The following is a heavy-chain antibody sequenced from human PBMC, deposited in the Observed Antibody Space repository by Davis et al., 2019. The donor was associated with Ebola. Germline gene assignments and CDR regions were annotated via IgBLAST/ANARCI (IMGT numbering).Heavy chain of an antibody. CDR1: GGSIRTHY. D-gene: IGHD3-3*01. CDR2: IYYSGST. Sequence: SETLSLTCTVSGGSIRTHYWSWIRQSPGKGLEWIGYIYYSGSTNYNPSLKSRVTISVDTSKNQFSLKLSSVTAADTAVYYCARVDYDFWSGYYGGNWFDPWGQGTLVTVSS. V-gene: IGHV4-59*11. J-gene: IGHJ5*02. CDR3: ARVDYDFWSGYYGGNWFDP.